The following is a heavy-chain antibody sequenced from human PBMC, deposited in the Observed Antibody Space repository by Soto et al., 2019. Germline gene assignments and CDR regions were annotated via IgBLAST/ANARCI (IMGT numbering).Heavy chain of an antibody. D-gene: IGHD3-3*01. J-gene: IGHJ4*02. V-gene: IGHV1-3*01. CDR3: ARDQRRDYDFWSGYSQGFDY. CDR2: ITAANGNT. CDR1: GYTFTLYA. Sequence: ASVKVSCKASGYTFTLYAMHWVRHSPLQSTEWMGWITAANGNTKSSQKFQGRVTFTRDTSASTGYMELSTLNSADTAVYYCARDQRRDYDFWSGYSQGFDYWGQGTPVTVS.